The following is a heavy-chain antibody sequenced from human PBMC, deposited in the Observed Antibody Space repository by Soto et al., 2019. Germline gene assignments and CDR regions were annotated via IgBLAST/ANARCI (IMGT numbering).Heavy chain of an antibody. J-gene: IGHJ3*02. V-gene: IGHV1-18*01. CDR1: GYTFTTCG. CDR3: ARVLGSSRSWWRHSAFDI. Sequence: QVQLVQSGAEVKKPGASVKVSCKASGYTFTTCGISWVRQAPGQGLEWMGWISAYTGNTNYAQRLQGRVTMTTDTSTNTAYMELRGLRSDDTAVYYCARVLGSSRSWWRHSAFDIWGQGTTVTVSS. CDR2: ISAYTGNT. D-gene: IGHD2-15*01.